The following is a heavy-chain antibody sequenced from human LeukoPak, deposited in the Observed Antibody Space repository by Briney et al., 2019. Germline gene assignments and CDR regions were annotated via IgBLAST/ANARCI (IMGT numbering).Heavy chain of an antibody. J-gene: IGHJ4*02. CDR1: GFTFSSYG. V-gene: IGHV3-33*03. CDR3: AAQYCTSTTCYAVY. Sequence: GGSLRLSCAASGFTFSSYGMHWVRQAPGKGLEWVAEVWSDGTTKQHADSVKGRFTISRDNSKNTLYLQMSSLRAEDTAVYYCAAQYCTSTTCYAVYWGQGTLVTVSS. CDR2: VWSDGTTK. D-gene: IGHD2-2*01.